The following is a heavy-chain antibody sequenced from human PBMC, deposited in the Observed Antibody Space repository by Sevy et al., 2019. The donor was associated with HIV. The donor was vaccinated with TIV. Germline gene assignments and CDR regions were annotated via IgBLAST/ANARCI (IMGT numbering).Heavy chain of an antibody. CDR1: GFTFSDYY. V-gene: IGHV3-11*01. CDR2: ISSSGSTI. D-gene: IGHD1-26*01. CDR3: ARGAASYSGSHRNAFDI. Sequence: GGSLRLSCAASGFTFSDYYMSWIRQAPGKGLEWVSYISSSGSTIYYADSVEGRFTISRDNAKNSLYLQMNSLRAEDTAVYYCARGAASYSGSHRNAFDIWGQGTMVTVSS. J-gene: IGHJ3*02.